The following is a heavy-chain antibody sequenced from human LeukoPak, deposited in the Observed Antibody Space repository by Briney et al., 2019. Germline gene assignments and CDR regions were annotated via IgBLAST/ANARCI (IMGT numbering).Heavy chain of an antibody. J-gene: IGHJ4*01. CDR3: ARHQDY. V-gene: IGHV4-59*01. CDR2: IYYNGGT. CDR1: GGSISSYY. Sequence: PSETLSLTCTVSGGSISSYYWSWIRQPPGKGLDWIGYIYYNGGTNYNPSLKSRVTISVDTSKNQFSLRLSSVTAADTAVYYCARHQDYWGQGTLVTVSS.